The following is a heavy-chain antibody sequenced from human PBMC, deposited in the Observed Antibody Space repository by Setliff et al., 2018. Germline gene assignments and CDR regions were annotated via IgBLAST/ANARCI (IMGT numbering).Heavy chain of an antibody. CDR3: AKGYCSSTSCYVDY. CDR1: GFTFSTYA. Sequence: PGGSLRLSCAASGFTFSTYAVSWVRQAPGKGLEWVSSISGSGSSAYYADSVKGRFTISRDNPKNTLFLQMNSLRAEDMALYYCAKGYCSSTSCYVDYWGQGTLVTVSS. V-gene: IGHV3-23*01. D-gene: IGHD2-2*01. J-gene: IGHJ4*02. CDR2: ISGSGSSA.